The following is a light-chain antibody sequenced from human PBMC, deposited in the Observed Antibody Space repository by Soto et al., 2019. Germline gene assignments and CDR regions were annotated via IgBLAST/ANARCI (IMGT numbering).Light chain of an antibody. CDR2: GAS. CDR3: QQHNNWPPWT. CDR1: QSVSSN. Sequence: EIVMTQSQATLSVSPGERATLSCRASQSVSSNFAWYQQKPGQAPRLLSYGASTRATGIPARFSGSGSGTEFTLTISSLQSEDVAVYYCQQHNNWPPWTFGQGTKVEIK. V-gene: IGKV3-15*01. J-gene: IGKJ1*01.